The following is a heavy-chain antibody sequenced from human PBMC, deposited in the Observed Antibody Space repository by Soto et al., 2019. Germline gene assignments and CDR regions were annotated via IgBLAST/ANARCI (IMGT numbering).Heavy chain of an antibody. CDR3: AKARYYDSTGYLYYFDY. V-gene: IGHV3-23*01. D-gene: IGHD3-22*01. J-gene: IGHJ4*02. CDR2: ITGSGDYT. CDR1: GFTFSNYA. Sequence: GGSLRLSCAASGFTFSNYAMSWVRQAPGRGLEWVSSITGSGDYTYYADSVKGRFTISRDNSKNTLYLQMNSLRAEDTAVYYCAKARYYDSTGYLYYFDYWGQGTLVTVSS.